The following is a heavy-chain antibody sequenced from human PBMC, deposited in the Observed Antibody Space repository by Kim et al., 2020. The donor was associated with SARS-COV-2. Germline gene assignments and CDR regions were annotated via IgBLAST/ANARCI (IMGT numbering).Heavy chain of an antibody. CDR2: IYYSGST. D-gene: IGHD3-10*01. Sequence: SETLSLTCTVSGGSISSSSYYWGWIRQPPGKGLEWIGSIYYSGSTYYNPSLKSRVTISVDTSKNQFSLKLSSVTAEDTAVYYCARRVTMVRGVIVSSDY. V-gene: IGHV4-39*01. CDR3: ARRVTMVRGVIVSSDY. CDR1: GGSISSSSYY. J-gene: IGHJ4*01.